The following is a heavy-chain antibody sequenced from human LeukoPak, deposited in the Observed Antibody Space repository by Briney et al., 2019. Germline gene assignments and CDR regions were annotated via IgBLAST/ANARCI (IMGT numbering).Heavy chain of an antibody. CDR1: GFTFSSYE. V-gene: IGHV3-48*03. CDR3: AVYYYDSSGYYSGFDY. J-gene: IGHJ4*02. D-gene: IGHD3-22*01. Sequence: GGSLRLSCAASGFTFSSYEMNWVRQAPGKGLEWVSYISSSGSTIYYADSVKGRFTISRDNAKNSLYLQMNSLRAEDTAVYYCAVYYYDSSGYYSGFDYWGQGTLVTVSS. CDR2: ISSSGSTI.